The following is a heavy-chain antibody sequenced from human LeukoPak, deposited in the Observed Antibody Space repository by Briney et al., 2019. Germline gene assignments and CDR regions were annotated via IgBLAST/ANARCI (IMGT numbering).Heavy chain of an antibody. V-gene: IGHV3-74*01. J-gene: IGHJ4*02. CDR3: AKVRSGSYSRFFDY. D-gene: IGHD1-26*01. CDR2: INGDGSTT. CDR1: GFIFSNYY. Sequence: GGSLRLSCEPSGFIFSNYYMHWVRQAPGKGLVWVSHINGDGSTTGYADSVKGRFAISRDNSKNTLYLQMNSLRAEDTAVYYCAKVRSGSYSRFFDYWGQGTLVTVSS.